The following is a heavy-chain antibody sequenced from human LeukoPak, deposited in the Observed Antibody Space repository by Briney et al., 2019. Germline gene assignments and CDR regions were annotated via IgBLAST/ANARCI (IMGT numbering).Heavy chain of an antibody. CDR1: GYNYW. V-gene: IGHV5-51*01. Sequence: GESVKISCKASGYNYWLSWVRQMPGKGLEWLGIIYFGDSDTRYSPSFQGRLTLSVDKSISTALLKLGSLKASDTAIYICGRHSYGLDYWGQGTLVTVSS. CDR2: IYFGDSDT. J-gene: IGHJ4*02. CDR3: GRHSYGLDY. D-gene: IGHD2-8*01.